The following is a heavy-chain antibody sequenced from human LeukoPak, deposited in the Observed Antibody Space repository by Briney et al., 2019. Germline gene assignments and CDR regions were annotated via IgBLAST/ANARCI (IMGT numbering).Heavy chain of an antibody. CDR1: GYTFTSYA. CDR3: ARVWGYGEFWFDP. D-gene: IGHD4-17*01. V-gene: IGHV1-3*04. CDR2: INTGNGNT. J-gene: IGHJ5*02. Sequence: ASVKVSCKASGYTFTSYAMHWVRQAPGQRLEWMGWINTGNGNTKYSQKFQGRVTITRDTSASTAYMELSSLRSEDTAVHYCARVWGYGEFWFDPWGQGTLVTVSS.